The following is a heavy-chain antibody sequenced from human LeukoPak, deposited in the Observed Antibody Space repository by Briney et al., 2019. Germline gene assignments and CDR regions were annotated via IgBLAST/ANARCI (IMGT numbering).Heavy chain of an antibody. Sequence: ASVKVSCEASGYTFTGYYMHWVRQAPGQGLEWMGWINPNSGGTNYAQKFQGRVTMTRDTSISTAYMELSRLRSDDTAVYYCAREGSTAANRRRGYSYGFYYWGQGTLVTVSS. V-gene: IGHV1-2*02. CDR2: INPNSGGT. D-gene: IGHD5-18*01. CDR1: GYTFTGYY. CDR3: AREGSTAANRRRGYSYGFYY. J-gene: IGHJ4*02.